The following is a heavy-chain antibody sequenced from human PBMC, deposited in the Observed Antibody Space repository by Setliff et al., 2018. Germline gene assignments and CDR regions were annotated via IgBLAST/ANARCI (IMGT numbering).Heavy chain of an antibody. CDR1: GYTLSKYY. V-gene: IGHV1-18*04. CDR2: ISAYNGNT. D-gene: IGHD3-22*01. Sequence: ASVKVSCKASGYTLSKYYMHWVRRAPGQGLEWMGWISAYNGNTNYAQKLQGRVTMTTDTSTSTAYMELRSLRSDDTAVYYCARVPQEALYYYDRGNYFDYWGQGTLVTVSS. J-gene: IGHJ4*02. CDR3: ARVPQEALYYYDRGNYFDY.